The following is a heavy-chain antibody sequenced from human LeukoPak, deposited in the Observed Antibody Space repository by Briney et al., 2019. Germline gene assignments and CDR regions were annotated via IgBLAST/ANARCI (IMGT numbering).Heavy chain of an antibody. Sequence: GASVKVSCKASGYTFTGYYMHWVRQAPGQGLEWMGWINPNSGGTNYAQKFQGRVTMTRDTSISTAYMELSRLRSDDTAVYYCARATPGEGYCSGGSCKTFDPWGQGTLVTVSS. V-gene: IGHV1-2*02. CDR1: GYTFTGYY. CDR2: INPNSGGT. D-gene: IGHD2-15*01. J-gene: IGHJ5*02. CDR3: ARATPGEGYCSGGSCKTFDP.